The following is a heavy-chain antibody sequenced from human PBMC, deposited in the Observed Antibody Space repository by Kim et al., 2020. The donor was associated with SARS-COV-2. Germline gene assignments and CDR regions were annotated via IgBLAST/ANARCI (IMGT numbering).Heavy chain of an antibody. D-gene: IGHD2-15*01. J-gene: IGHJ4*02. CDR3: TTDAAPSYCSGGSCYNPPPDY. Sequence: GGSLRLSCAASGFTFSNAWMSWVRQAPGKGLEWVGRIKSKTDGGTTDYAAPVKGRFTISRDDSKNTLYLQMNSLKTEDTAVYYCTTDAAPSYCSGGSCYNPPPDYWGQGTLVTVSS. CDR1: GFTFSNAW. CDR2: IKSKTDGGTT. V-gene: IGHV3-15*01.